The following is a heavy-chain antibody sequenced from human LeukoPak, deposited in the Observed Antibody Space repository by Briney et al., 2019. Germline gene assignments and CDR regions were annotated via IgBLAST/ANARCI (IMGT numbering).Heavy chain of an antibody. CDR1: GFTFSTYA. CDR2: SDDGRHN. J-gene: IGHJ4*02. V-gene: IGHV3-30*04. Sequence: GGSLRLSCAASGFTFSTYAMNWVRQAPGKGLEWVAVSDDGRHNYYADSVKGRFTISRDNSKSTLYLQMNSLRDDDSAAYFCARVYLERLTAGYFDHWGQGTQVTVSP. D-gene: IGHD2-8*01. CDR3: ARVYLERLTAGYFDH.